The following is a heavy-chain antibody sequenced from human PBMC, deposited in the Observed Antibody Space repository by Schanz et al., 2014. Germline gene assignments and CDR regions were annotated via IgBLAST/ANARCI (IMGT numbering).Heavy chain of an antibody. CDR2: MNESHSTI. CDR1: GFTFSTST. J-gene: IGHJ3*02. CDR3: AKGRFGELSAFDI. Sequence: EVQLVESGGGLVQPGGSLRLSCAASGFTFSTSTMHWVRQAPGKGLEWVSAMNESHSTIYYADSVKGRFTISRDNSKNTLYLQMNSLRAEDTAVYYCAKGRFGELSAFDIWGQGTMVTVSS. D-gene: IGHD3-10*01. V-gene: IGHV3-23*04.